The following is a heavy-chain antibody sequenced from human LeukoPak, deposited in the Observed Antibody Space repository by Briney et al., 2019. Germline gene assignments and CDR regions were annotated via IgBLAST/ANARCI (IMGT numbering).Heavy chain of an antibody. D-gene: IGHD5-24*01. CDR3: ATDRDATHLNY. V-gene: IGHV3-15*01. J-gene: IGHJ4*02. CDR1: GFTFSDYY. Sequence: GGSLRLSCAASGFTFSDYYMSWIRQAPGKGLEWVGRIKSKTDGGTTDYAAPVKGRFTISRDDSENTLHLQMSSLTSEDTAVYYCATDRDATHLNYWGQGTLVTVSS. CDR2: IKSKTDGGTT.